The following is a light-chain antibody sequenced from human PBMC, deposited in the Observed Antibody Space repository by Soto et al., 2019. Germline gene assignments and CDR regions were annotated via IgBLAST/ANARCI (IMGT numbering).Light chain of an antibody. CDR1: SRDVGGYKY. CDR3: SSYTSSNSWV. CDR2: EVS. Sequence: QSALTQPASVSGSPGQSITISCTGTSRDVGGYKYVSWYQQQPGKAPKLMIYEVSNRPSGVSNRFSGSKSGNTASLTISGLQAEDEADYYCSSYTSSNSWVFGGGTKLTVL. J-gene: IGLJ3*02. V-gene: IGLV2-14*01.